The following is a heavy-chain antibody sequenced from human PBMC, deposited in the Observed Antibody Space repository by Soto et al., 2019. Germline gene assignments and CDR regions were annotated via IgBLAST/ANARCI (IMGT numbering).Heavy chain of an antibody. Sequence: EVQLVESGGGLVKPGGSLRLSCAASGFTFSSYSMNWVRQAPGKGLEWVSSISSSSSYIYYADSVKGRFTISRDNAKNSLYLQMNSLRAEDTAVYYWARTDSDGAWGDFDYWGQGTLVTVSS. CDR1: GFTFSSYS. V-gene: IGHV3-21*01. CDR2: ISSSSSYI. J-gene: IGHJ4*02. CDR3: ARTDSDGAWGDFDY. D-gene: IGHD5-18*01.